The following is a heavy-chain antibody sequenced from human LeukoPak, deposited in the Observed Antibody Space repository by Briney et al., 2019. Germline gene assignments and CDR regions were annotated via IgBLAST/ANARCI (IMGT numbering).Heavy chain of an antibody. CDR1: GFIVSDNY. Sequence: PGGSLGLSCAASGFIVSDNYMSWVRQAPGKGLEWVSIIYSGGSTHYADSVKGRFTISRDTSKNTLYLQMNSLRAEDTAVYYCASLSGGDMFYYYYMDVWGKGTTVTVSS. V-gene: IGHV3-53*01. CDR3: ASLSGGDMFYYYYMDV. CDR2: IYSGGST. J-gene: IGHJ6*03. D-gene: IGHD2-21*02.